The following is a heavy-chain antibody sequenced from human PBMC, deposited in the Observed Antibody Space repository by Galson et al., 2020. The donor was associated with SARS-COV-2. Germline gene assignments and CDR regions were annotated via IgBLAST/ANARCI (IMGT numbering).Heavy chain of an antibody. CDR3: AREVATTRYMDV. Sequence: SLRLSCAASGFTFTIYTMNWVRQTQGKGLEWVSSISSSSTYIYYADSLEGRFTVSRDNAQNSLYLQMNSLRAEDTAVYYCAREVATTRYMDVWGKGTTVTVS. D-gene: IGHD1-1*01. CDR2: ISSSSTYI. CDR1: GFTFTIYT. J-gene: IGHJ6*03. V-gene: IGHV3-21*01.